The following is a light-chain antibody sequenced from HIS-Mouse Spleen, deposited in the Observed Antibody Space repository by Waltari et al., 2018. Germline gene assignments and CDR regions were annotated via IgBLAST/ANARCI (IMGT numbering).Light chain of an antibody. J-gene: IGLJ3*02. CDR2: RNN. Sequence: QSVLTPPPSASGTPGPRVTISCSGSSSNIGSTSVFVYQQLPGTAPKLLIYRNNQRPSGVPDRFSGSKSGTSASLAISGLRSEDEADYYCAAWDDSLSGPVFGGGTKLTVL. CDR1: SSNIGSTS. CDR3: AAWDDSLSGPV. V-gene: IGLV1-47*01.